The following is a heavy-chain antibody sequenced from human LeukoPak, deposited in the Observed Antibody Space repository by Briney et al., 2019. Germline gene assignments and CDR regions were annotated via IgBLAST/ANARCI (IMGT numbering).Heavy chain of an antibody. D-gene: IGHD6-19*01. Sequence: SQTLSVTCLISGDNVASINGAWNWIRQSPSRGLEWLGRTYYRSKWYNDYAEFIEGRISINPDTSKNQFSLQLNSVTPEDTAVYFCARDLGNTGWYTFDYWGPGILVTVSS. CDR2: TYYRSKWYN. CDR1: GDNVASINGA. V-gene: IGHV6-1*01. J-gene: IGHJ4*02. CDR3: ARDLGNTGWYTFDY.